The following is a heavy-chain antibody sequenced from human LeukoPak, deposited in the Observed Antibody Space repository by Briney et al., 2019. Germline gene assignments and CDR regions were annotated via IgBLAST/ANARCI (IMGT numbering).Heavy chain of an antibody. V-gene: IGHV3-7*01. CDR3: VAHKYILSWSAFDY. CDR2: IRQDGSDK. J-gene: IGHJ3*01. Sequence: PGGSLRLSCAASGFTFSSYGMHWIRQAPGKGLEWVADIRQDGSDKYYVDAVKGRFIISRDKAKNSVSLHMNRLTVEDTAVYYCVAHKYILSWSAFDYWGRGTMVTVSS. D-gene: IGHD6-13*01. CDR1: GFTFSSYG.